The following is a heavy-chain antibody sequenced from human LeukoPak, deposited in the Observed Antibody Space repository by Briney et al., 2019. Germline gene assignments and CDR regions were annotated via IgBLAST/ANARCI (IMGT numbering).Heavy chain of an antibody. CDR1: GGSISSYY. CDR2: IYYSGST. D-gene: IGHD2-2*01. J-gene: IGHJ5*02. Sequence: SETLSLTCTVSGGSISSYYWSWIRQPPGKGLEWIGYIYYSGSTNYNPSLKSRVTMSVDTSKNQFSLKLSSVTAADTAVYYCARDSLQYQLLVNWFDPWGQGTLVTVSS. V-gene: IGHV4-59*12. CDR3: ARDSLQYQLLVNWFDP.